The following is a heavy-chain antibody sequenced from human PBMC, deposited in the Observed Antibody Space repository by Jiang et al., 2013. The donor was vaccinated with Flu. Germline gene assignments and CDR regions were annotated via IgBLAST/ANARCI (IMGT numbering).Heavy chain of an antibody. D-gene: IGHD2-15*01. J-gene: IGHJ6*02. CDR3: ASGGSCYHRHYYYGMDV. CDR2: IWYDGSNK. V-gene: IGHV3-33*01. Sequence: EWVAVIWYDGSNKYYADSVKGRFTISRDNSKNTLYLQMNSLRAEDTAVYYCASGGSCYHRHYYYGMDVWGQGTTVTVSS.